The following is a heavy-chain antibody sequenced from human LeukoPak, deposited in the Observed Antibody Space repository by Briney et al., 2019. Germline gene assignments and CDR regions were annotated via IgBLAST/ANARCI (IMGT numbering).Heavy chain of an antibody. CDR3: ARGGMRGKISYTYYYMDV. CDR1: GFTFSSYG. CDR2: FSGSTGST. V-gene: IGHV3-23*01. J-gene: IGHJ6*03. Sequence: GGSLRLSCAASGFTFSSYGMNWVRQAPGKGLEWVSGFSGSTGSTHYAASVKGRFTISRDNSRDTLSLQMNSLRGEDTAVYYCARGGMRGKISYTYYYMDVWGKGTTVTVSS. D-gene: IGHD2-2*02.